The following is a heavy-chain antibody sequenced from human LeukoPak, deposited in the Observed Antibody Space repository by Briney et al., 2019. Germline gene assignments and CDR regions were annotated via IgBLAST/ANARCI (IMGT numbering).Heavy chain of an antibody. J-gene: IGHJ3*02. CDR1: GFTFSSYA. CDR3: ARPHLKTMIVVVFDAFDI. CDR2: ISGSGGST. V-gene: IGHV3-23*01. D-gene: IGHD3-22*01. Sequence: GGSLRLSCAASGFTFSSYAMSWVRQAPGKGLEWVSGISGSGGSTYYADSVKGRFTISRDNSKNTLYLQMNSLRAEDTAVYYCARPHLKTMIVVVFDAFDIWGQGTMVTVSS.